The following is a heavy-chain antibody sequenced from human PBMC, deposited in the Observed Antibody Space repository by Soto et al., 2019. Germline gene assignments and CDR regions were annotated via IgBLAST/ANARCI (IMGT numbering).Heavy chain of an antibody. V-gene: IGHV2-5*02. CDR1: GFSLSTSGVG. Sequence: QITLKESGPTLVRPTQTLTLTCAFSGFSLSTSGVGVGWIRQPPGKALEWLAVIYWDDSKHYSPSLRSRLTITKDTSRHQVVLTMTNIDPMDTGTYYCAHKGPEDWPLDYWGQGTLVTVSS. J-gene: IGHJ4*02. CDR2: IYWDDSK. CDR3: AHKGPEDWPLDY. D-gene: IGHD3-9*01.